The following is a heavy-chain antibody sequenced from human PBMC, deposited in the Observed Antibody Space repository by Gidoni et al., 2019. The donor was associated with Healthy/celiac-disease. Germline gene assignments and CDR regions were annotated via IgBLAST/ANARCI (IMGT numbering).Heavy chain of an antibody. CDR1: GFTFSSYA. D-gene: IGHD3-22*01. Sequence: EVQLLESGGGLVQPGGSLRLSCAASGFTFSSYAMSWVRQAPGKGLEWVSAISGSGGSTYYADSVKGRFTISRDNSKNTLYLQMNSLRAEDTAVYYCAKDHYYYDSSGYDAFDIWGQGTMVTVSS. CDR2: ISGSGGST. J-gene: IGHJ3*02. CDR3: AKDHYYYDSSGYDAFDI. V-gene: IGHV3-23*01.